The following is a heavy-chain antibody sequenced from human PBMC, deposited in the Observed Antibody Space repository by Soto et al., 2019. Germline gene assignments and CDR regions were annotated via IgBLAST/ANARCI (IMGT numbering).Heavy chain of an antibody. CDR2: IWYDGSNK. J-gene: IGHJ6*02. V-gene: IGHV3-33*06. CDR3: AKDQGQQLVSYYYGMDV. CDR1: GFTFSSYG. Sequence: PGGSLRLSCAASGFTFSSYGMHWVRQAPGKGLEWVAVIWYDGSNKYYADSVKGRFTISRDNSKNTLYLQMNSLRAEDTAVYYCAKDQGQQLVSYYYGMDVWGQGTTVTVSS. D-gene: IGHD6-13*01.